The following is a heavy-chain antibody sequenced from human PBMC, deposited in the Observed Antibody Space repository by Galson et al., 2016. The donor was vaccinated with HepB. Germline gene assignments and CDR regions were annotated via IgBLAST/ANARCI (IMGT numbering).Heavy chain of an antibody. D-gene: IGHD3-16*01. CDR3: ARGARGPLRGTIDY. Sequence: TLSLTCAVSGASINTGDYSWSWVRQPPGKSLEWIGYIYQTGSAYYKPSLRGRVSISIDKSKNHFSLNVTSVTAAGTAVYYCARGARGPLRGTIDYWGQGMLVTVSS. J-gene: IGHJ4*02. CDR2: IYQTGSA. V-gene: IGHV4-30-2*01. CDR1: GASINTGDYS.